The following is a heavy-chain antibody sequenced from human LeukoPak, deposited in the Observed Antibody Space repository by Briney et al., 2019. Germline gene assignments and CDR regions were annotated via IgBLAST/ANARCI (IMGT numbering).Heavy chain of an antibody. CDR2: FSVSDKTT. Sequence: PPGGSLRLSCAASGFTFSSYAMSWVRQAPGKGLEWVSGFSVSDKTTYYADSVKGRFTISRDNSKNTLYLQMNSLRAEDTAVYYCAKEGRVRDPNWFDPWGQGTLVTVSS. J-gene: IGHJ5*02. V-gene: IGHV3-23*01. CDR3: AKEGRVRDPNWFDP. D-gene: IGHD3-10*01. CDR1: GFTFSSYA.